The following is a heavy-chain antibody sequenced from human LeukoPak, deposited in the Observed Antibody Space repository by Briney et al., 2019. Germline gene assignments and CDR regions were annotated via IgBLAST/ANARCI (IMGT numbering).Heavy chain of an antibody. J-gene: IGHJ4*02. V-gene: IGHV3-7*01. CDR3: AREELLWFGEFPMAY. Sequence: GGSLRLSCAASGFTFSSYWMSWVRQAPGKRLEWVANIKQDGSEKYYVDSVKGRFTISRDNAKNSLYLQMNSLRAEDTAVYYCAREELLWFGEFPMAYWGQGTLVTVSS. D-gene: IGHD3-10*01. CDR2: IKQDGSEK. CDR1: GFTFSSYW.